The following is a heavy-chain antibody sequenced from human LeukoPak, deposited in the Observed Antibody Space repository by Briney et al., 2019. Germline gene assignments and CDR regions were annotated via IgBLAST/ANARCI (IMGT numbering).Heavy chain of an antibody. CDR1: GYTFTDYY. CDR2: INPNSGGT. CDR3: ARGDDNGDYEAID. V-gene: IGHV1-2*02. J-gene: IGHJ4*02. Sequence: ASVKVSCKASGYTFTDYYIHWVRQAPGQGLEWMGWINPNSGGTNYAQKFQGRVTMTRDTSISTAYMELSRLRSDDTAVYYCARGDDNGDYEAIDWGQGTLVTVSS. D-gene: IGHD4-17*01.